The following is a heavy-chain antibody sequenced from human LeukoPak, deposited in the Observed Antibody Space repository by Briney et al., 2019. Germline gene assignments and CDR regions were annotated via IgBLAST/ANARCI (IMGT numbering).Heavy chain of an antibody. D-gene: IGHD5-18*01. Sequence: GGSLRLSCAASGFTFSSYAMSWVRQAPGKGLEWVSAISGSGGSTYYADSVKGRFTISRDNSKNTLYLQMNSLRAEDTAVYYCAEVVQLWLDYYYYGMDVWGQGTTVTVSS. J-gene: IGHJ6*02. CDR3: AEVVQLWLDYYYYGMDV. V-gene: IGHV3-23*01. CDR2: ISGSGGST. CDR1: GFTFSSYA.